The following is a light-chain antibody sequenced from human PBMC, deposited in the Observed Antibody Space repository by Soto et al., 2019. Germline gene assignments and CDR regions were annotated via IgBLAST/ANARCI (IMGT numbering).Light chain of an antibody. J-gene: IGKJ1*01. CDR1: QTISSW. V-gene: IGKV1-5*03. Sequence: DIQMTQSPSTLSGSVGDRVTITCRASQTISSWLAWYQQNPGKAPKLLIYKASTLTSGVPSRFSGSGSGTEFTLTISSLQPDDFATYYCQHYNSYSEAFGQGTKVDSK. CDR3: QHYNSYSEA. CDR2: KAS.